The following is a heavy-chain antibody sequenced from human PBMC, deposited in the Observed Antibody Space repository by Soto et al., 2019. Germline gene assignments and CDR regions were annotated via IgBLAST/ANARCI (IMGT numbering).Heavy chain of an antibody. V-gene: IGHV6-1*01. Sequence: SQTLSLTCATSGDSVSSNSAAWNWIRQSPSRGLEWLGRTYYRSKWYNDYAVSVKSRITINPDTSKNQFSLQLNSVTPEDTAVYYCVRDRGITGTTTYYYGIYGWGQGTTVTVSS. J-gene: IGHJ6*02. CDR1: GDSVSSNSAA. CDR3: VRDRGITGTTTYYYGIYG. D-gene: IGHD1-20*01. CDR2: TYYRSKWYN.